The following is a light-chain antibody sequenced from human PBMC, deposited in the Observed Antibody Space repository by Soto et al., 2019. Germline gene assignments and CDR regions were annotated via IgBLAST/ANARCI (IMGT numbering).Light chain of an antibody. CDR3: QQYYNTPRT. Sequence: DIVMTQSPDSLAVSLGERATINCESSQSVLYSSNNKNYLAWYQQKPGQPPTLLIYWASTRESGVPDRFSGSGSGTDFTLTISSLQAEDVAVYYCQQYYNTPRTFGLGTKVEIK. CDR1: QSVLYSSNNKNY. V-gene: IGKV4-1*01. CDR2: WAS. J-gene: IGKJ1*01.